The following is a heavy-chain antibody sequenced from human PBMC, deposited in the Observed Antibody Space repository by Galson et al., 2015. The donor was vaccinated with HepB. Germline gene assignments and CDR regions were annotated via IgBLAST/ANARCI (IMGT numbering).Heavy chain of an antibody. CDR1: GGTFSSYA. CDR3: ARDGDDIVVVPAAITNWFDP. V-gene: IGHV1-69*04. J-gene: IGHJ5*02. Sequence: SVKVSCKASGGTFSSYAISWVRQAPGQGLEWMGRIIPILGIANYAQKFQGRVTITADKSTSTAYMELSSLRSEDTAVYYCARDGDDIVVVPAAITNWFDPWGQVTLVTVSS. CDR2: IIPILGIA. D-gene: IGHD2-2*01.